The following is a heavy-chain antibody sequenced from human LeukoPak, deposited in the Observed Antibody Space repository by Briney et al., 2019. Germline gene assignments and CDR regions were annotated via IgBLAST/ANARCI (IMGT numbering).Heavy chain of an antibody. J-gene: IGHJ5*02. V-gene: IGHV3-7*01. CDR1: GFIFSVYW. CDR2: INQDGGDR. CDR3: ARDPHGGNSLGP. Sequence: PGGSLRLSCAASGFIFSVYWMGWVRQAPGKGLEWVANINQDGGDRNYVDSVKGRFTISRDNAKNSLYLQMNSLRAEDTAVYYCARDPHGGNSLGPWGQGTLVTVSS. D-gene: IGHD4-23*01.